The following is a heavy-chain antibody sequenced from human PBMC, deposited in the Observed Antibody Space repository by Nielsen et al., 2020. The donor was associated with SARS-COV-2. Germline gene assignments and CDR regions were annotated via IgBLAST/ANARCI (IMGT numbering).Heavy chain of an antibody. CDR1: GYTFTSYA. Sequence: KVSCKASGYTFTSYAMNWVRQAPGQGLEWMGVIYPGDSQTRYSPSFQGQVTISADKSVNTAYVLWSSLRASDTAMYYCARGGQWLEHWGQGTLVTVSS. CDR2: IYPGDSQT. CDR3: ARGGQWLEH. V-gene: IGHV5-51*01. J-gene: IGHJ4*02. D-gene: IGHD1-1*01.